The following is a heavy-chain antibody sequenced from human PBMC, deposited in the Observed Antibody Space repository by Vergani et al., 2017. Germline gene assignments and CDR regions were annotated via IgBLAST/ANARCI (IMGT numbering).Heavy chain of an antibody. CDR3: ARFDSVAYCGGDCYSGAFDI. J-gene: IGHJ3*02. CDR1: GGSITSSSYY. V-gene: IGHV4-39*01. CDR2: IYHSGGA. Sequence: QLHLQESGPGLVKPSETLSLTCTVSGGSITSSSYYWGWIRQPPGKGLEWIGNIYHSGGAYYNPSLKGRVTISVDTSKNQFSLEVTSVTAAYTAVYYCARFDSVAYCGGDCYSGAFDIWGQGTMVTVSS. D-gene: IGHD2-21*02.